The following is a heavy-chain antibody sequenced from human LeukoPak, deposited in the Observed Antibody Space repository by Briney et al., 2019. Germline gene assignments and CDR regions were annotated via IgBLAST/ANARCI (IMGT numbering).Heavy chain of an antibody. Sequence: PSETLSLTCAVSGGSISTYYWSWIRQSPGKGLEWIADISASGGTTYNPSLESRVTVSIDSSKNQFSLKLSSVTATDTAVFYCARSPHNSAWYEKWFVPWGQGTLVTVSS. D-gene: IGHD6-19*01. CDR3: ARSPHNSAWYEKWFVP. CDR2: ISASGGT. CDR1: GGSISTYY. J-gene: IGHJ5*02. V-gene: IGHV4-4*08.